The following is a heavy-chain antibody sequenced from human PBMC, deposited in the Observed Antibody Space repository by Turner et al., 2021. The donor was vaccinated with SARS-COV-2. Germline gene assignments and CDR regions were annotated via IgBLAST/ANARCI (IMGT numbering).Heavy chain of an antibody. V-gene: IGHV3-53*01. CDR2: INSGGST. J-gene: IGHJ3*02. D-gene: IGHD6-19*01. Sequence: EVQLVESGGGLIQPGGSLSLACAAPGFTVSSNYYSWVRQAPGKGLEWDSVINSGGSTYYADSVKGRFTISRDNSKNTLYLQMNSLGAEDTAVYYCARGYSSGWYQRGAFDIWGQGTMVTVSS. CDR1: GFTVSSNY. CDR3: ARGYSSGWYQRGAFDI.